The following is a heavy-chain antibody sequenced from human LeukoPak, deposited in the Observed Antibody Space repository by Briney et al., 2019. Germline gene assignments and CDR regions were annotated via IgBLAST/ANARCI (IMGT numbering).Heavy chain of an antibody. CDR1: GGSISRSSYY. V-gene: IGHV4-39*07. J-gene: IGHJ4*02. D-gene: IGHD3-3*01. Sequence: PSETLSLTCSVSGGSISRSSYYWGWIRQPPGKGLEWIGSIYYSGSTYYNPSLKSRVTISIDTSKNQFSLKLNSVTAADTAVYYCARVLTIFGVASAPDWGQGTLVTVSS. CDR2: IYYSGST. CDR3: ARVLTIFGVASAPD.